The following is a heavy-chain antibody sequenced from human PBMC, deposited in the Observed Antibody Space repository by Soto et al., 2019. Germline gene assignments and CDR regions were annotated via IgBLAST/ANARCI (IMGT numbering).Heavy chain of an antibody. V-gene: IGHV1-18*01. CDR2: ISAYNGNT. CDR1: GYTFTSYG. D-gene: IGHD5-18*01. Sequence: QVQLVQSGAEVKKPGASVKVSCKASGYTFTSYGISWVRQAPGQGLEWMGWISAYNGNTNYAQKLQGRVTMTTDTSSSTAFMELRSLRSDDTAVYYCARLAMWAGVGPDYYYGMDVWGQGTTVTVSS. CDR3: ARLAMWAGVGPDYYYGMDV. J-gene: IGHJ6*02.